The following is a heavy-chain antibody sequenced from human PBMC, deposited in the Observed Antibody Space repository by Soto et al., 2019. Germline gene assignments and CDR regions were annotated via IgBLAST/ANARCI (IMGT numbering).Heavy chain of an antibody. D-gene: IGHD4-17*01. CDR3: ARGGLTTVSKDPCYYYGMDV. CDR1: GYSFTSYW. Sequence: EVQLVQSGAEVKKPGESLKISCKGSGYSFTSYWIGWVRQMPGKGLEWMGIIYPGDSDTRYSPSFQGQVTISADKSISTAYLQWSSLKASDTAMYYCARGGLTTVSKDPCYYYGMDVWGQGTTVTVSS. J-gene: IGHJ6*02. CDR2: IYPGDSDT. V-gene: IGHV5-51*03.